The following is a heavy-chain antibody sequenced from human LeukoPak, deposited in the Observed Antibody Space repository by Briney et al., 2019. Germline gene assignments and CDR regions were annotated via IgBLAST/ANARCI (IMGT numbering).Heavy chain of an antibody. Sequence: GGARRLACAASGFTFSSYGMHWVRQAPGKGLEGVAFIRYDGSNKYYADSVKGRFTISRDNSKNTLYLQMNSLRAEDTAVYYCARDDILTGFYGMDVWGQGTTVTVSS. V-gene: IGHV3-30*02. CDR2: IRYDGSNK. J-gene: IGHJ6*02. CDR1: GFTFSSYG. D-gene: IGHD3-9*01. CDR3: ARDDILTGFYGMDV.